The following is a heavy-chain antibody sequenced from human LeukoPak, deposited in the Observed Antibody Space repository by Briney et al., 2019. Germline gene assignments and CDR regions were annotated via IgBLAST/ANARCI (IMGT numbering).Heavy chain of an antibody. CDR3: ATDRGGGWYGGLDY. CDR2: ISFDGADK. J-gene: IGHJ4*02. D-gene: IGHD6-19*01. Sequence: PGGSLRLSCAASGFTFSSFGMHWVRLAPGKGLERVSLISFDGADKYYTDSVKGRFTISRDNSKSTLYLQMNSLTTEDTAVYYCATDRGGGWYGGLDYWGQGTLVTVSS. V-gene: IGHV3-30*03. CDR1: GFTFSSFG.